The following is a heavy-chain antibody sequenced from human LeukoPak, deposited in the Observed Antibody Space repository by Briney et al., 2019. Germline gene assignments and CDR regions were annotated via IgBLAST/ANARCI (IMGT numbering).Heavy chain of an antibody. Sequence: PGGSLRLSCAASGFTFSSYGMLWVRQAPGKGLEWVALISYDGSNEYYADSVRGRFTIYRDNSKSTLYMQMNSLRAEDTAVYYCARVRAGYCTSTSCYTGMDVWGQGTTVTVSS. V-gene: IGHV3-30*03. CDR1: GFTFSSYG. J-gene: IGHJ6*02. CDR3: ARVRAGYCTSTSCYTGMDV. CDR2: ISYDGSNE. D-gene: IGHD2-2*01.